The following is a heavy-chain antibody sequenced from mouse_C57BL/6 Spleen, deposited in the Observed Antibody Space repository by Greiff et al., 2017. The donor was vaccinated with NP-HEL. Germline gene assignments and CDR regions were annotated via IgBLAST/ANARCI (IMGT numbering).Heavy chain of an antibody. Sequence: QVQLQQPGAELVRPGTSVKLSCKASGYTFTSYWMHWVKQRPGQGLEWIGVIDPSDSYTNYNQKFKGKATLTVDTSSSTASMQLSSLTSEDSAVYYCASYYGSSYVGLFAYWGHGTLVTVSA. CDR1: GYTFTSYW. J-gene: IGHJ3*01. V-gene: IGHV1-59*01. D-gene: IGHD1-1*01. CDR3: ASYYGSSYVGLFAY. CDR2: IDPSDSYT.